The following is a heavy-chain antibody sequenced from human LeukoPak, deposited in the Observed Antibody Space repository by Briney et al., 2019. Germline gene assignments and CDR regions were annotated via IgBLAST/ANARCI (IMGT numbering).Heavy chain of an antibody. CDR2: ISYDGSNK. CDR3: AKDPSVIMVYAMGGWDY. D-gene: IGHD2-8*01. V-gene: IGHV3-30*18. Sequence: GRSLRLSCAASGFTFSSYGMHWVRQAPGKGLEWVAVISYDGSNKYYADSVKGRFTISRDNSKNTLYLQMNSLRAEDTAVYYCAKDPSVIMVYAMGGWDYWGQGTLVTVSS. CDR1: GFTFSSYG. J-gene: IGHJ4*02.